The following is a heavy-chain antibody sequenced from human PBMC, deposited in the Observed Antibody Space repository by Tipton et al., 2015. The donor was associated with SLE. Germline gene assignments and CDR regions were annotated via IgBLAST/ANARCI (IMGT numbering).Heavy chain of an antibody. Sequence: TLSLTCNVSGGSISTYYWSWIRQPPGKGLEWIGSVFYNGGTNYNSSLKSRLTVSLDTSKNQFSLRLTSVTAADTAVYFCLGSLTLFSYFDYWGQGTLVSVSS. V-gene: IGHV4-59*08. CDR2: VFYNGGT. CDR1: GGSISTYY. CDR3: LGSLTLFSYFDY. J-gene: IGHJ4*02. D-gene: IGHD1-26*01.